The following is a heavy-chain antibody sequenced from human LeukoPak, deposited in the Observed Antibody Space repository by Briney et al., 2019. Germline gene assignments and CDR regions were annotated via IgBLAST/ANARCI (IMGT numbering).Heavy chain of an antibody. D-gene: IGHD4-17*01. J-gene: IGHJ4*02. V-gene: IGHV3-7*05. CDR1: GFTFSTYW. Sequence: GGSLRLSCAASGFTFSTYWMSWVRQAPGKGLEWVANIKQDGSEKYYVDSVKGRFTISRDNAKNSLYLQMNSLRAEDTAVYYCARSDYGDYVDYWGQGTLVTVSS. CDR3: ARSDYGDYVDY. CDR2: IKQDGSEK.